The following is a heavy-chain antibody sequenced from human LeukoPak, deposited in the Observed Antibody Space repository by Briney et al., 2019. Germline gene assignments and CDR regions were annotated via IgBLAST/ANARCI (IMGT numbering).Heavy chain of an antibody. D-gene: IGHD6-19*01. CDR3: AREESSGWYGGSYFNY. CDR1: GYTFTSYD. CDR2: ISAYNGNT. Sequence: ASVKVSCKASGYTFTSYDISWVRQAPGQGLEWMGWISAYNGNTNYAQKLQGRVTMTTDTSTSTAYMELRSLRSDDTAVYYCAREESSGWYGGSYFNYWGQGTLVTVSS. J-gene: IGHJ4*02. V-gene: IGHV1-18*01.